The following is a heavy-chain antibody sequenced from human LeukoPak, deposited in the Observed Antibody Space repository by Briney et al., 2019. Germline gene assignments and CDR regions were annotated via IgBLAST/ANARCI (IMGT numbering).Heavy chain of an antibody. J-gene: IGHJ4*02. D-gene: IGHD3-22*01. CDR3: ARARKYYYDSSGLLDY. CDR1: GGSFSGYY. CDR2: INHSGST. Sequence: SETLSLTCAVYGGSFSGYYWNWIRQPPGKGLEWIGEINHSGSTNYNPSLKSRVTISVDTSKNQFSLKLSSVTAADTAVYYCARARKYYYDSSGLLDYWGQRTLVTVSS. V-gene: IGHV4-34*01.